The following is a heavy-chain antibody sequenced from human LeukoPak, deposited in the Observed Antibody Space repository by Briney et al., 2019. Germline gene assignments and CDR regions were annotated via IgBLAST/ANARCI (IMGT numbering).Heavy chain of an antibody. J-gene: IGHJ6*03. V-gene: IGHV3-30*02. CDR1: GFTFSSYD. CDR2: IRYDGSNK. Sequence: GGSLRLSCAASGFTFSSYDIHWVRQAPGKGLEWVAFIRYDGSNKYYADSVRGRFTISRDNAKNSLYLQMNSLRAEDTAVYYCARDSVSGSYYYMDVWGKGTTVTVSS. CDR3: ARDSVSGSYYYMDV. D-gene: IGHD5-12*01.